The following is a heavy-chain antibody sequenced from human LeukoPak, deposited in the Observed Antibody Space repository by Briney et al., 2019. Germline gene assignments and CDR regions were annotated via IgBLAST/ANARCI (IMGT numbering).Heavy chain of an antibody. CDR3: ANSYYDSSGYYPTNYFDY. CDR1: GFTFSSYA. CDR2: ISGSGGST. Sequence: GGSLRLSCAASGFTFSSYAMSWVRQAPGKGLEWVSAISGSGGSTYYADSVKGGFTISRDNSKNTLYLKMNSLRAEDTAVYYCANSYYDSSGYYPTNYFDYWGQGTLVTVSS. J-gene: IGHJ4*02. V-gene: IGHV3-23*01. D-gene: IGHD3-22*01.